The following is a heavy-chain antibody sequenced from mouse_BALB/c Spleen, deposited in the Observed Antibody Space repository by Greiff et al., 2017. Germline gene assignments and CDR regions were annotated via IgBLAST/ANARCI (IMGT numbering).Heavy chain of an antibody. J-gene: IGHJ3*01. D-gene: IGHD2-10*02. CDR1: GYSITSDYA. V-gene: IGHV3-2*02. CDR3: ARSGYGNSAWFAY. Sequence: EVQLQQSGPGLVKPSQSLSLTCTVTGYSITSDYAWNWIRQFPGNKLEWMGYISYSGSTSYNPSLKSRISITRDTSKNQFFLQLNSVTTEDTATYYCARSGYGNSAWFAYWGQGTLVTVSA. CDR2: ISYSGST.